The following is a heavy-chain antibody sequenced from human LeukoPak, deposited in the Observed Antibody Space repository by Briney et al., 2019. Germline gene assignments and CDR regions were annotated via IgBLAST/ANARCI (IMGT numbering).Heavy chain of an antibody. CDR2: IKPDGNDK. Sequence: GGSLRLSCAASGFTFSSYWMSWVRQAPGKGLEWVATIKPDGNDKYFVDSVKGRFTVSRDNAKTSLYLQMNSLRAEDTAVYYCATDRGWRTSGYYLYYFESWGQGTLVTVSS. CDR1: GFTFSSYW. J-gene: IGHJ4*02. CDR3: ATDRGWRTSGYYLYYFES. D-gene: IGHD3-3*01. V-gene: IGHV3-7*01.